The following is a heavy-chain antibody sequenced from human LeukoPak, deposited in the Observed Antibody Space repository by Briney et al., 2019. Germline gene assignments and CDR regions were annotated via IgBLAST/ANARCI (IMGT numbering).Heavy chain of an antibody. J-gene: IGHJ4*02. CDR2: ISFDGSNS. CDR3: AKDSHVAITEAGTLDY. CDR1: GFTVSRFG. Sequence: GGSLRLSCAASGFTVSRFGMHWVRQAPGKGLEWVAVISFDGSNSNYADSVKGRFTISRDNSKNTLYLQMNSLRPEDTAMYYCAKDSHVAITEAGTLDYGGQGKGVTVSS. D-gene: IGHD6-19*01. V-gene: IGHV3-30*18.